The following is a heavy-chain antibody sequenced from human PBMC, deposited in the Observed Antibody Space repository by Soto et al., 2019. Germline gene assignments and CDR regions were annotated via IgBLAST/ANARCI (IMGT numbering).Heavy chain of an antibody. CDR1: GYTFTTYA. V-gene: IGHV1-3*01. Sequence: ASVKVSCKASGYTFTTYAMHWVRQAPGQRLEWMGWINAGNGKTKYSQKFQGRVTITRDTSATTAYMELSSLRSEDTAVYYCARKWVVRFLEWSNAFDIWGQGTMVTVSS. J-gene: IGHJ3*02. D-gene: IGHD3-3*01. CDR3: ARKWVVRFLEWSNAFDI. CDR2: INAGNGKT.